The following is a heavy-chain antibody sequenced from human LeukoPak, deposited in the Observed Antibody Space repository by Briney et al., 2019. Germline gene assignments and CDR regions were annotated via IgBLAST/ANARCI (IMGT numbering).Heavy chain of an antibody. Sequence: GGSLRLSCAASGFTFSSYAMSWVRQAPGKGLEWVSVIGGSSGSTYYADSVKGRFSISRDNSKNALYLQVNSLRAEDTAVYHCAKGGGSICQSDVDYWGQGTLVTVSS. CDR2: IGGSSGST. J-gene: IGHJ4*02. CDR3: AKGGGSICQSDVDY. V-gene: IGHV3-23*01. CDR1: GFTFSSYA. D-gene: IGHD2-15*01.